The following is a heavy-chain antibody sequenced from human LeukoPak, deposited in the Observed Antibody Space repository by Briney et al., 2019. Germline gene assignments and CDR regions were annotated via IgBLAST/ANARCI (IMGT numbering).Heavy chain of an antibody. CDR1: GGSISSHY. CDR2: IYYSGST. D-gene: IGHD1-1*01. J-gene: IGHJ4*02. Sequence: SETLSLTCTVSGGSISSHYWSWIRQPPGKGLEWIGYIYYSGSTNYNPSLKSRVTMSVDTSKNQFSLELSSVTAADTAVYYCARGHDLNFWGQGTPVTVSS. CDR3: ARGHDLNF. V-gene: IGHV4-59*11.